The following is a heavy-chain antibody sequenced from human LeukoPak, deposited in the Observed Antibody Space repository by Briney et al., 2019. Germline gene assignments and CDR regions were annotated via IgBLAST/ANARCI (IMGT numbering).Heavy chain of an antibody. CDR1: GFIFSSYW. CDR2: INHSGST. J-gene: IGHJ5*02. V-gene: IGHV4-34*01. D-gene: IGHD3-10*01. CDR3: ARGSNYYDSGKGWFDP. Sequence: PGGSLRLSCAASGFIFSSYWMSWVRQPPGKGLEWIGEINHSGSTNYNPSLKSRVTISVDTSKNQFSLKLSSVTAADTAVYYCARGSNYYDSGKGWFDPWGQGTLVTVSS.